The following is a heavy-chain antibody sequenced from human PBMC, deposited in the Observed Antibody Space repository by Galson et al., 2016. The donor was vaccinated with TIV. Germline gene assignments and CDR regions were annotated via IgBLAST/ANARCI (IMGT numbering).Heavy chain of an antibody. CDR3: AKEATKWLPLYYIDY. Sequence: SLRLSCAASGFTFSSSAMTWVRHAPGKGLEWVSSIASSGAAYFSDSVDGRFAISRDNSKNTVFLQMNSLRADDTAAYYCAKEATKWLPLYYIDYWGQGIQVTVSS. CDR1: GFTFSSSA. CDR2: IASSGAA. J-gene: IGHJ4*02. D-gene: IGHD5-24*01. V-gene: IGHV3-23*01.